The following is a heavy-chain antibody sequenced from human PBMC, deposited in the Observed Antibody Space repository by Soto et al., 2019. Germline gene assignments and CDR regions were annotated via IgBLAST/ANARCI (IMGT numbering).Heavy chain of an antibody. J-gene: IGHJ4*02. Sequence: QVQLQESGPGLVMPSGTLSLTCAVSGASIISSDWWNWVRQPPGKGLEWIGEISHSGTTIYNPSLEGRVPISVDVSKNHFYLNLTSVTAADTAVYFCARDFKAPNDAWAFDNWGQGTLVTVSS. V-gene: IGHV4-4*02. CDR3: ARDFKAPNDAWAFDN. D-gene: IGHD3-16*01. CDR2: ISHSGTT. CDR1: GASIISSDW.